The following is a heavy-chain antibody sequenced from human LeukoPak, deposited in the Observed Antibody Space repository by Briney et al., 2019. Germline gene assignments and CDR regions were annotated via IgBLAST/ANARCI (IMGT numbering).Heavy chain of an antibody. CDR3: ARDDSSGWYFFNY. CDR2: VSYEGNTK. CDR1: GFTFSSYS. J-gene: IGHJ4*02. D-gene: IGHD6-19*01. Sequence: GGSLRLSCAASGFTFSSYSMNWVRQAPGKGLEWVAVVSYEGNTKYYADSVKGRFTISRDSSKNTLYLQMNSLRPEDTALYYCARDDSSGWYFFNYWGQGTLVTVSS. V-gene: IGHV3-30*03.